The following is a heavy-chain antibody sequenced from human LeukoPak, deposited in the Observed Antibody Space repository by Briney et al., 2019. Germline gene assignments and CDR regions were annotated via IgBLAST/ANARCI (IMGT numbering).Heavy chain of an antibody. J-gene: IGHJ6*02. Sequence: SETLSLTCTVSGGSISSSSYYWGWIRQPPGKGLEWIGSIYYSGSTNYNPSLKSRVTISVDTSKNQFSLKLSSVTAADTAVYYCARYGGWYGYYYYYGMDVWGQGATVTVSS. CDR3: ARYGGWYGYYYYYGMDV. CDR1: GGSISSSSYY. CDR2: IYYSGST. V-gene: IGHV4-39*07. D-gene: IGHD6-19*01.